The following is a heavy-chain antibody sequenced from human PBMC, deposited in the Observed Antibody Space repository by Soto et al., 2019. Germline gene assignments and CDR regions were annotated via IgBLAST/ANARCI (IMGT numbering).Heavy chain of an antibody. J-gene: IGHJ6*03. V-gene: IGHV4-59*01. Sequence: SETLSLTCTVGGGSSSRYYWSWILQPPGKGLEWIGYIYYSGSTNYNPSLKSRVTISVDTSKNQFSLKLSSVTAADTAVYYCARALGVPYYYYYMDVSGKGTTVTVSS. CDR2: IYYSGST. CDR1: GGSSSRYY. CDR3: ARALGVPYYYYYMDV. D-gene: IGHD3-3*01.